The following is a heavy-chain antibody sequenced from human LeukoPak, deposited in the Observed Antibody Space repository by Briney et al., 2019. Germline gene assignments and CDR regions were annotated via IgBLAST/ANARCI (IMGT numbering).Heavy chain of an antibody. CDR1: GYTLTELS. CDR2: INPSGGST. V-gene: IGHV1-46*01. CDR3: ARGPLGSSSWYFLDPYFDY. Sequence: ASVKVSCKVSGYTLTELSMHWVRQAPGQGLEWMGIINPSGGSTSYAQKFQGGVTMTRDTSTSTAYMELSSLRSEDTAVYFCARGPLGSSSWYFLDPYFDYWGQGTLATVSS. D-gene: IGHD6-13*01. J-gene: IGHJ4*02.